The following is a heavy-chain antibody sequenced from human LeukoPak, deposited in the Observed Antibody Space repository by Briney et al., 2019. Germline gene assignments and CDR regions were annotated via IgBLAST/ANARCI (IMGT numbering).Heavy chain of an antibody. D-gene: IGHD3-16*01. CDR1: GFTFSSYG. CDR2: ISYDGSNK. V-gene: IGHV3-30*18. CDR3: AKLGDFDY. Sequence: PGGSLRLSCAASGFTFSSYGMHWVRQAPGKGLEWVAVISYDGSNKYYADSVKGRFTISRDNSKNTLYLQMNSLRAEDTAVYYCAKLGDFDYWGQGTLVTVSS. J-gene: IGHJ4*02.